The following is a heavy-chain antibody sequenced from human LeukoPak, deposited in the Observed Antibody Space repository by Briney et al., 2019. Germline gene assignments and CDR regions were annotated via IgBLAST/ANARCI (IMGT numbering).Heavy chain of an antibody. CDR2: VNNDGSNA. J-gene: IGHJ4*02. V-gene: IGHV3-74*01. CDR3: ARAGSGRPFDF. D-gene: IGHD1-26*01. Sequence: TGGSLRLSCAASGFTFGSYWMHWVRQAPGKGLVWVSRVNNDGSNAVYADSVKGRFTISRDNAKNTLYLQMNSLRAEDTAVFYCARAGSGRPFDFWGQGTLVTVSS. CDR1: GFTFGSYW.